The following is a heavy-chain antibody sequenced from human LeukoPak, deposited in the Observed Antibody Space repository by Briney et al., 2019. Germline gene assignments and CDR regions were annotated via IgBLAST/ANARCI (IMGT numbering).Heavy chain of an antibody. D-gene: IGHD4-23*01. CDR1: GFIISSYW. CDR3: AKETTLGTVVTTFFDF. V-gene: IGHV3-7*01. J-gene: IGHJ4*02. CDR2: IKHDGSEK. Sequence: GGSLRLSCAASGFIISSYWMSWVRQAPGKGLEWVANIKHDGSEKKYADSVKGRFTISRDNGKKSLYLQMNSLRGDDTAVYYCAKETTLGTVVTTFFDFWGQGTLVTVSS.